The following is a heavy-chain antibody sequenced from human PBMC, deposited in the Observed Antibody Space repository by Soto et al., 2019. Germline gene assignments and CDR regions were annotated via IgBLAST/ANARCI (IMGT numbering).Heavy chain of an antibody. V-gene: IGHV1-69*01. Sequence: QVQLVQSGAEVKKPGSSVKVSCKASGGTFSSYAISWVRQAPGQGLEWMGGIIPIFGTANYAQKFQGRVTITADDSTSKAYMELSSLRSEDTAVYYCARPPTYYDFWSGYHPRENDAFDIWGQGTMVTVSS. J-gene: IGHJ3*02. CDR2: IIPIFGTA. D-gene: IGHD3-3*01. CDR3: ARPPTYYDFWSGYHPRENDAFDI. CDR1: GGTFSSYA.